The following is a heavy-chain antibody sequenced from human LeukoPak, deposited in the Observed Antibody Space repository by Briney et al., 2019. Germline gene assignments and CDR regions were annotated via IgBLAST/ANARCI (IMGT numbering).Heavy chain of an antibody. Sequence: EGSLRLSCAASGFTFSSYWSHWVRQAPGKGLVWVSRINSDGTSTSYAASVKGRFTISRDNAKNTLYLQMNSLRAEDTAVYYCARGDPGYSSSWYLWGQGTLVTVSS. CDR1: GFTFSSYW. CDR3: ARGDPGYSSSWYL. V-gene: IGHV3-74*01. J-gene: IGHJ4*02. D-gene: IGHD6-13*01. CDR2: INSDGTST.